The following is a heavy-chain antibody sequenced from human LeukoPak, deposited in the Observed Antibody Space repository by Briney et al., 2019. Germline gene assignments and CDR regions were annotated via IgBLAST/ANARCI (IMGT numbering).Heavy chain of an antibody. CDR1: GFTFSNYP. J-gene: IGHJ6*02. CDR2: ISESGDVT. CDR3: AKGYYYYYGMDV. V-gene: IGHV3-23*01. Sequence: PGGSLRLSCEASGFTFSNYPMSWVRQPPGRGLEWVSVISESGDVTHYADAMKGRFTISRDNSKNTLYLQMNSLRAEDTAVYYCAKGYYYYYGMDVWGQGTTVTVSS.